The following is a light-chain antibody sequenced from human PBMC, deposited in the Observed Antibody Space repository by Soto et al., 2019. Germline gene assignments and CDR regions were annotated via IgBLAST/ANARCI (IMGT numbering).Light chain of an antibody. V-gene: IGKV3-11*01. J-gene: IGKJ1*01. CDR3: QQRSNWT. CDR2: DAS. Sequence: LTQSPSSLSASVGDRATLSCRASQSVSSYLAWYQQKPGQAPRLLIYDASNRATGIPARFSGSGSGTDFTLTISSLEPEDFAVYYCQQRSNWTFGQGTKVEIK. CDR1: QSVSSY.